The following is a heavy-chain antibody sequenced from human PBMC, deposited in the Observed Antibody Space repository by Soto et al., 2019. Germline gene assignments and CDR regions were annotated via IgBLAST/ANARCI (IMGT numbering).Heavy chain of an antibody. V-gene: IGHV4-34*01. Sequence: SETLSLTCAVYGGSFSGYYWGWIRQPPGKGLEWIGEINHSGSTNYNPSLKSRVTISVDTSKNQFSLKLSSVTAADTAVYYCAGSPLGSSGLDYWGQGTLVTVSS. CDR2: INHSGST. CDR1: GGSFSGYY. D-gene: IGHD3-22*01. CDR3: AGSPLGSSGLDY. J-gene: IGHJ4*02.